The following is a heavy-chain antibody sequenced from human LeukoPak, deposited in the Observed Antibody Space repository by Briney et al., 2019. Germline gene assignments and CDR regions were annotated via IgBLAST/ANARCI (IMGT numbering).Heavy chain of an antibody. Sequence: PGGSLRLSCAASGFTFDDYAMHWVRQAPGKGLEWVSAISGSGGSTYYADSVKGRFTISRDNSKNTLYLQMNSLRAEDTAVYYCAKGVRIAVAGNLDYWGQGTLVTVSS. J-gene: IGHJ4*02. CDR1: GFTFDDYA. D-gene: IGHD6-19*01. CDR3: AKGVRIAVAGNLDY. CDR2: ISGSGGST. V-gene: IGHV3-23*01.